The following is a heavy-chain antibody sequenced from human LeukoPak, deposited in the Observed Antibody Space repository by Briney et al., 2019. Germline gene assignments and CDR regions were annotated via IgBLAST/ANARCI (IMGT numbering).Heavy chain of an antibody. J-gene: IGHJ3*02. Sequence: PGGSLGLSCAASGFTFSRRWMSWVRQAPGKGLEWVANIKQDATDKYYVDSVKGRFTISRDNAKNLLYLQMNNLRAEDTAVYYCARERYGRDAFDIWGQGTMVTVSS. CDR2: IKQDATDK. CDR3: ARERYGRDAFDI. CDR1: GFTFSRRW. D-gene: IGHD4-17*01. V-gene: IGHV3-7*03.